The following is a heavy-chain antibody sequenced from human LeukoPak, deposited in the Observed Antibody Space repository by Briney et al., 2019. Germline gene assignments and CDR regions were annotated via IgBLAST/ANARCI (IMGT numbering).Heavy chain of an antibody. V-gene: IGHV1-69*05. Sequence: SVKVSCKASGGTFSSYAISWVREAPGQGLEWMARIIPIFGTANYAQKFQGRVTITTDESTSTAYMELSSLRSEDTAVYYCASSRGAGTPYYYYYMDVWGKGTTVTVSS. J-gene: IGHJ6*03. D-gene: IGHD1-1*01. CDR3: ASSRGAGTPYYYYYMDV. CDR2: IIPIFGTA. CDR1: GGTFSSYA.